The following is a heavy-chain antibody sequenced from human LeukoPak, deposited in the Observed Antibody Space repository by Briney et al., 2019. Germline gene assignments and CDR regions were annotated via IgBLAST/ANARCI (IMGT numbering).Heavy chain of an antibody. CDR2: MSSDGSIA. CDR1: GFSVSNFS. CDR3: AREGHSRGRAGFLDY. V-gene: IGHV3-30*10. Sequence: GGCLRLSWAASGFSVSNFSMHWARQTPGQWLEWVAVMSSDGSIASYIDSAEGRFTFSRDNCKNRLYLAMNSLTPEQTDVSVCAREGHSRGRAGFLDYWRQGSLVSVS. D-gene: IGHD6-19*01. J-gene: IGHJ4*02.